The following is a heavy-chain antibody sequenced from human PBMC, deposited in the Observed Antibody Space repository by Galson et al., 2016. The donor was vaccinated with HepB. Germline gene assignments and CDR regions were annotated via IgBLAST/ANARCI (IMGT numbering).Heavy chain of an antibody. CDR1: GFTFSSYG. CDR2: IWFDGRNK. Sequence: SLRLSCAASGFTFSSYGMHWVRQAPGKGLEWVAVIWFDGRNKYYADSVKGRFTISRDNSENTLYLQMNSLRAEDTAVYYCVSDQLTLGPTPKYYFHYWGQGTLVTVSS. D-gene: IGHD1-26*01. J-gene: IGHJ4*02. V-gene: IGHV3-33*01. CDR3: VSDQLTLGPTPKYYFHY.